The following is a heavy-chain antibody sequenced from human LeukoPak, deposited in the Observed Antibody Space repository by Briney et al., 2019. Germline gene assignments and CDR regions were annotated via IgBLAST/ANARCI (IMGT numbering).Heavy chain of an antibody. Sequence: ASVKVSCKASGYTFTGYYMHWVRQAPGQGLEWMGWINPNSGGTNYAQKFQGRVTMTRDTSISTAYMELSRLRSDNTAVYYCARALDTAMATTYDYWGQGTLVTVSS. D-gene: IGHD5-18*01. V-gene: IGHV1-2*02. CDR2: INPNSGGT. CDR1: GYTFTGYY. J-gene: IGHJ4*02. CDR3: ARALDTAMATTYDY.